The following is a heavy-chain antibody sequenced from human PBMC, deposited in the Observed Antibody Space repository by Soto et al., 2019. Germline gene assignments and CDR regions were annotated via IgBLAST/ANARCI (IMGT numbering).Heavy chain of an antibody. CDR1: GGSVSSGSYY. CDR2: IYYSGSS. Sequence: SETLSLTCTVSGGSVSSGSYYWSWIRQPPGKGLEWIGYIYYSGSSNYNPSLKSRVTISVDTSKNQFSLKLSSVTAADTAVYYCARDSPLSGFEYYFDYWGQGTPVT. CDR3: ARDSPLSGFEYYFDY. V-gene: IGHV4-61*01. J-gene: IGHJ4*02. D-gene: IGHD3-22*01.